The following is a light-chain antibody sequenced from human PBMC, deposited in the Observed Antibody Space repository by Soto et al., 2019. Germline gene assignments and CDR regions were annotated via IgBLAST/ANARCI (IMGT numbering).Light chain of an antibody. V-gene: IGKV3-20*01. CDR2: GAT. Sequence: EIVLTQSPGALSLSPGERATLSCWASESVGDYLAWYQQKPGQAPRLLIYGATKRTSGTPDRFSGTGSETAFTLAIRRLEPGDFAVYYCQQYNNWPPYTFGQGTKLEIK. CDR1: ESVGDY. CDR3: QQYNNWPPYT. J-gene: IGKJ2*01.